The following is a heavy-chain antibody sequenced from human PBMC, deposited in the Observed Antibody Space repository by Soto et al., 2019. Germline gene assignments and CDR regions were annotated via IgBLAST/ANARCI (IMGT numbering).Heavy chain of an antibody. CDR3: ARRAAHHYFYCMGV. CDR1: GYSFSSYG. CDR2: MRPYNGDT. J-gene: IGHJ6*03. D-gene: IGHD2-15*01. V-gene: IGHV1-18*01. Sequence: QAQLVQSRSEVKRPGASVKVSCKASGYSFSSYGIVWVRQAPGQGLEWMGWMRPYNGDTNSAQKLPGRDTMTTDTSTSTAYMELRSLRYDNTAVYYCARRAAHHYFYCMGVWGKGTTVTVSS.